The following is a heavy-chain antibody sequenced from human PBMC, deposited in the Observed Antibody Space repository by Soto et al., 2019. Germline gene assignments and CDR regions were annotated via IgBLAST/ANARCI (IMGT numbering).Heavy chain of an antibody. Sequence: SETLSLTCTVSGGSVSSGSYYWSWIRQPPGKGLEWIGYIYYSGSTNYNPSLKSRVTIAVDTSKNQFSLKLSSVTAADTAVYYCARVRDYYDSSGYPYYFDYWGQGTLVTVSS. D-gene: IGHD3-22*01. CDR3: ARVRDYYDSSGYPYYFDY. V-gene: IGHV4-61*01. CDR2: IYYSGST. J-gene: IGHJ4*02. CDR1: GGSVSSGSYY.